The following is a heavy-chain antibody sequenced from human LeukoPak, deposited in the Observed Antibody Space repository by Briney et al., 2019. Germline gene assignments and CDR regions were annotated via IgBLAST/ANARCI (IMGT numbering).Heavy chain of an antibody. CDR3: ARGLVVVTAHDAFDI. V-gene: IGHV4-59*08. J-gene: IGHJ3*02. CDR2: IYYSGST. Sequence: SETLSLTCTVSGGSISSYYWSWIRQPPGKGLEWIGYIYYSGSTDYNPSLKSRVTISVDTSKNQFSLKLSSVTAADTAVYYCARGLVVVTAHDAFDIWGQGTMVTVSS. CDR1: GGSISSYY. D-gene: IGHD2-21*02.